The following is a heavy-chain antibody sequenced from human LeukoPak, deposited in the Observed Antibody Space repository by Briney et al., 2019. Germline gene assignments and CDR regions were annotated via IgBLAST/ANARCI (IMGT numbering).Heavy chain of an antibody. Sequence: SETLSLTCTVSGGSISSYYWSWIRQPPGKGLEWIGYIYYSGSTNYNPSLKSRVTISVDTSKNQFSLKLSSVTAADTAVYYCARLRYFDWSPPYYYYMDVWGKGTTVTVSS. CDR1: GGSISSYY. V-gene: IGHV4-59*01. J-gene: IGHJ6*03. D-gene: IGHD3-9*01. CDR3: ARLRYFDWSPPYYYYMDV. CDR2: IYYSGST.